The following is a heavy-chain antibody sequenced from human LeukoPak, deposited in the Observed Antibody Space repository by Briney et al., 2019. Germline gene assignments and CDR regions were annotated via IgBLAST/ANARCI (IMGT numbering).Heavy chain of an antibody. CDR2: IHHGGST. J-gene: IGHJ4*02. V-gene: IGHV4-4*02. CDR1: VDSISSSKW. D-gene: IGHD3-9*01. CDR3: ARAAYDILTLAPDPANDY. Sequence: SETLSLTCAVSVDSISSSKWWSWVRQAPGKGLEWIGEIHHGGSTNYNPSLKSRVTISIDKSKNEFSLKMSSVTAADTAVYYCARAAYDILTLAPDPANDYWGQGTLVTVSS.